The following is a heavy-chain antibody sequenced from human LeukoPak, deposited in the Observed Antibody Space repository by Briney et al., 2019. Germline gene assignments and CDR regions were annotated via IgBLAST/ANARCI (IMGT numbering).Heavy chain of an antibody. Sequence: PGGSLRLSCAASAFTVSSNYMTWVRQAPGKGLEWVSYISSSGSTIYYADSVKGRFTISRDNAKNSLYLQMNSLRAEDTAVYYCATMIVVAFDYWGQGTLVTVSS. V-gene: IGHV3-48*03. CDR2: ISSSGSTI. J-gene: IGHJ4*02. D-gene: IGHD3-22*01. CDR3: ATMIVVAFDY. CDR1: AFTVSSNY.